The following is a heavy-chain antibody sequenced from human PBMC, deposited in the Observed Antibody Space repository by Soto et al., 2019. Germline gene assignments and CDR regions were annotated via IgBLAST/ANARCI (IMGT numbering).Heavy chain of an antibody. Sequence: QVQLVQSGAEVKKPGSSVKVSCKASGGTFSSYAISWVRQAPGQGLEWMGGIIPIFGTANYAQKFQGRVTSTXXEXTXXAYMALSSRSSEDTAVYYCARWGSGSYVGNAYFQHWGQGTLVTVSS. CDR1: GGTFSSYA. J-gene: IGHJ1*01. CDR2: IIPIFGTA. V-gene: IGHV1-69*05. CDR3: ARWGSGSYVGNAYFQH. D-gene: IGHD3-10*01.